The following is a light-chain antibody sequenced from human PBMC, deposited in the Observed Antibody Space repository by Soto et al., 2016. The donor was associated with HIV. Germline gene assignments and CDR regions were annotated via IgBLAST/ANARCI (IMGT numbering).Light chain of an antibody. CDR2: KAS. CDR1: QSITDR. CDR3: LQHNSYPRT. Sequence: DIQMTQSPSTLSASVGDRVTLTCRASQSITDRLAWYQQKPGKAPKILISKASSLQSGVPSRFSGSGSGTEFTLTISSLQPEDFATYYCLQHNSYPRTFGQGTRVDVK. V-gene: IGKV1-5*03. J-gene: IGKJ1*01.